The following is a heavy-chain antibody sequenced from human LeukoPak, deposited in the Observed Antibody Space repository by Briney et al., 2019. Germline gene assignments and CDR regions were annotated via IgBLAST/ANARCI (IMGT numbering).Heavy chain of an antibody. D-gene: IGHD3-3*01. CDR2: IWYDGSNK. J-gene: IGHJ4*02. Sequence: GGSLRLSCAASGFTFSSYGMHWVRQAPGKGLEWVAVIWYDGSNKYYADSVKGRFTISRDNSKNTLYLQMNSLRAEDTAVYYCARDRSFWSGYYTDFDYWGQGTLVTVSS. V-gene: IGHV3-33*01. CDR1: GFTFSSYG. CDR3: ARDRSFWSGYYTDFDY.